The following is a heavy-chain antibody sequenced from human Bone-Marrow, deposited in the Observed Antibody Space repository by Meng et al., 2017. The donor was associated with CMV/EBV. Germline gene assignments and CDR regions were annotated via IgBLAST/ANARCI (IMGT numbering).Heavy chain of an antibody. CDR1: GGSISSSSDY. D-gene: IGHD2-21*01. J-gene: IGHJ4*02. CDR3: ARGSYCGGDCLDY. Sequence: SETLSLTCTVSGGSISSSSDYWGWIRQPPGKGLEWIGSIYYSGSTYYNPSLKSRVIISVDTYKNQFPLKRSPVTAADTAVYYCARGSYCGGDCLDYWGQGTLVTVSS. V-gene: IGHV4-39*01. CDR2: IYYSGST.